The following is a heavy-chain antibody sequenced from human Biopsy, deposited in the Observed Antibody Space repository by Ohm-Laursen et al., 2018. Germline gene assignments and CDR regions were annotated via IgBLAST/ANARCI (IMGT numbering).Heavy chain of an antibody. Sequence: SLRLSCAASGFAFSYYGLHWVRQAPGKGLQWVAVMWSDGINKNYADSVKGRFTVSRDSSNNVLYLQMSSLRDEDSAVYYCARDDDTTGHYMILNHWGQGTLLTVSS. CDR3: ARDDDTTGHYMILNH. J-gene: IGHJ5*02. D-gene: IGHD3-9*01. V-gene: IGHV3-33*01. CDR1: GFAFSYYG. CDR2: MWSDGINK.